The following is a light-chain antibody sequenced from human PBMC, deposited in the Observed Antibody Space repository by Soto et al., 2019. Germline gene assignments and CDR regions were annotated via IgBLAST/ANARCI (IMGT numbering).Light chain of an antibody. J-gene: IGLJ3*02. CDR2: DVS. V-gene: IGLV2-14*01. Sequence: QSVLTQPASVSGSPGQSITISCTGTSSDVGGYNYVSWYQQHPGKAPKLMIYDVSNRPSGVSNRFSGSKSGNTASLTISGHEAEDEGDYYCSSYPSSSTWVFGGGTKLTVL. CDR3: SSYPSSSTWV. CDR1: SSDVGGYNY.